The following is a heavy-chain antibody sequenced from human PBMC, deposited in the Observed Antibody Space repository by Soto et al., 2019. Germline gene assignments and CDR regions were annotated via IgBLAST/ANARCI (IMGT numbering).Heavy chain of an antibody. D-gene: IGHD5-18*01. CDR3: ARYSFGYVDY. J-gene: IGHJ4*01. CDR2: MSGRGSTV. Sequence: PGGSLRLSCGASGYPCSDHYISWTRQAPGKGLEWVSYMSGRGSTVYYADTVKGRFTISRDNPKNSLFLQMNSLRAEDTAVYYCARYSFGYVDYWGHGTLVTVSS. V-gene: IGHV3-11*01. CDR1: GYPCSDHY.